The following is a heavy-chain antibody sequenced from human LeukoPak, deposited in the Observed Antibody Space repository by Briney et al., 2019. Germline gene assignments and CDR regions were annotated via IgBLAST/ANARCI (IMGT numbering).Heavy chain of an antibody. Sequence: GGSLRLSCAASGFTFSSYSMNWVRQAPGKGLEWVSSISGSTSRSSSYIYYADSVKGRFTISRDNARNSLYLQMSSLRAEDTAVYHCARVRTIANYYYYYMDVWGKGTTVTVSS. D-gene: IGHD2/OR15-2a*01. V-gene: IGHV3-21*01. CDR3: ARVRTIANYYYYYMDV. CDR1: GFTFSSYS. J-gene: IGHJ6*03. CDR2: ISGSTSRSSSYI.